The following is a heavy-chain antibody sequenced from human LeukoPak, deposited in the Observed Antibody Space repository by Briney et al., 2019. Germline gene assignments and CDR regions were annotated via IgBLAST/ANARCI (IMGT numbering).Heavy chain of an antibody. CDR2: IRGSGGST. CDR3: AKGFRYCSSTSCYTFAY. Sequence: GGSLSLPWTPSGFTFRSLAISGAPRARGGGLEWVSSIRGSGGSTYYADSVKGRFTISRDNSKNTLYLQMNSLRAEDTAVYYCAKGFRYCSSTSCYTFAYWGQGTLVTVSS. J-gene: IGHJ4*02. D-gene: IGHD2-2*02. V-gene: IGHV3-23*01. CDR1: GFTFRSLA.